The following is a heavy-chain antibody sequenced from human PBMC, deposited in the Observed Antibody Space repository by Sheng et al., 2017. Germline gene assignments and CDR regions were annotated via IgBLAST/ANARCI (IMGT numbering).Heavy chain of an antibody. D-gene: IGHD3-16*01. CDR3: ARDSDKFTFGGVMVDY. CDR2: INPNSGGT. V-gene: IGHV1-2*02. Sequence: QVQLVQSGAEVKKPGASVKVSCKASGYTFTGYYMHWVRQAPGQGLEWMGWINPNSGGTNYAQKFQGRVTMTRDTSISTAYMELSRLRSDDTAVYYCARDSDKFTFGGVMVDYWGQGTLVTVSS. J-gene: IGHJ4*02. CDR1: GYTFTGYY.